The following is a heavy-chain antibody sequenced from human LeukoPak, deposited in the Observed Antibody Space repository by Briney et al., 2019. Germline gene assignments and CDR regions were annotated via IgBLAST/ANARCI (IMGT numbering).Heavy chain of an antibody. V-gene: IGHV3-30-3*01. CDR3: AREETYYDFWSGYYNAPSYFDY. CDR2: ISYDGSNK. D-gene: IGHD3-3*01. J-gene: IGHJ4*02. CDR1: GLTFSSYA. Sequence: GRSLRLSCAASGLTFSSYAMHWVRQAPGKGLEWVAVISYDGSNKYYADSVKGRFTISRDNSKNTLYLQMNSLRAEDTAVYYCAREETYYDFWSGYYNAPSYFDYWGQGTLVTVSS.